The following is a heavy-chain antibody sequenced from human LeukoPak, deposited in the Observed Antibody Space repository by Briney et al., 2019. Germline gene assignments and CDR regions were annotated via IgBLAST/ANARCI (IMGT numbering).Heavy chain of an antibody. D-gene: IGHD3-3*01. J-gene: IGHJ6*02. CDR2: ISYDGSNK. Sequence: GGSLRLSCAASGFTFSSYGMHWVRQAQGKGLEWVAVISYDGSNKYYADSVKGRFTISRDNSKNTLYLQMNSLRAEDTAVSYCAKDSTPQNYDFWSGYYGVNYYGMDVWGQGTTVTVSS. CDR3: AKDSTPQNYDFWSGYYGVNYYGMDV. CDR1: GFTFSSYG. V-gene: IGHV3-30*18.